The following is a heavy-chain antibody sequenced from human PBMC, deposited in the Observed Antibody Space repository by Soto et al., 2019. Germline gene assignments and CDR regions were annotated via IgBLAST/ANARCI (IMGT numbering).Heavy chain of an antibody. CDR3: PKPRFSGDSGGVPAN. Sequence: EVQVLESGGGLVQPGGSLRLSCAASGFTFSSYTMVWVRQAPGKGLEWVSSISGSGGSPNYADSVQGRFTISRDNYKNTFHLKRSRLRAANTATYRAPKPRFSGDSGGVPANWDPGARVTFSS. CDR1: GFTFSSYT. CDR2: ISGSGGSP. V-gene: IGHV3-23*01. D-gene: IGHD3-22*01. J-gene: IGHJ4*01.